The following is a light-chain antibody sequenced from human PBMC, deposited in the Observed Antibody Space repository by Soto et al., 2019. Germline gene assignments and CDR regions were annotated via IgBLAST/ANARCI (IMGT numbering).Light chain of an antibody. CDR1: QGIRNF. CDR2: AAS. J-gene: IGKJ3*01. Sequence: DIQMTQSPTSLSASVGDRVTITCRASQGIRNFVAWYQQKPGKAPKLLIYAASTLQPGVPFRFSGSGSGTDFTLPINSLQPEDVATYSCLKYSSGPVFGPGTNVEIK. V-gene: IGKV1-27*01. CDR3: LKYSSGPV.